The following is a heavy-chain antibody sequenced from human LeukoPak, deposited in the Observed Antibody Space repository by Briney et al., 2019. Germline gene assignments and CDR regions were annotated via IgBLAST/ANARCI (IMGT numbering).Heavy chain of an antibody. J-gene: IGHJ4*02. CDR1: GFTFSSYE. CDR2: ISSSGSTI. CDR3: ARQRDYGDYIYARYFDY. V-gene: IGHV3-48*03. D-gene: IGHD4-17*01. Sequence: PGGSLRLSCAASGFTFSSYEMNWVRQAPGKGLEWVSYISSSGSTIYYADSVKGRFTISRDNAKNSLYLQMNSLKASDNAMYFCARQRDYGDYIYARYFDYWGQGILVTVSS.